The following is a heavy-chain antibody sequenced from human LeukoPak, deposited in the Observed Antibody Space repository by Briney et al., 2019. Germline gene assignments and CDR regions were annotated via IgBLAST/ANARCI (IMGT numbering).Heavy chain of an antibody. J-gene: IGHJ5*02. CDR1: GFTFSSYA. V-gene: IGHV3-23*01. Sequence: PGGSLRLSCGASGFTFSSYAVSWVRQAPGKGLEWVSAISGSGGSTYYADSVKGRFTISRDSSKNTLYLQMNSLRAEDTAVYYCAKTIAVAGMDNWFDPWGQGTLVTVSS. CDR2: ISGSGGST. D-gene: IGHD6-19*01. CDR3: AKTIAVAGMDNWFDP.